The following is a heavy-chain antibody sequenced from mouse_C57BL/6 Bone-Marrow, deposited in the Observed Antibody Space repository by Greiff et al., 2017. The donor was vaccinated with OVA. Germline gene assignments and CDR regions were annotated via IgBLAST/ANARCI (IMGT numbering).Heavy chain of an antibody. D-gene: IGHD2-3*01. CDR2: IDPENGDT. J-gene: IGHJ3*01. Sequence: EVQLQQSGAELVRPGASVTLSCTASGFNIKDDYMHWVKQRPEQGLEWIGWIDPENGDTEYASKFQGKATITADTSSNTAYLQLSSLTSDDTAVYYCTTSLSSFAYWGQGTLVTVSA. CDR1: GFNIKDDY. CDR3: TTSLSSFAY. V-gene: IGHV14-4*01.